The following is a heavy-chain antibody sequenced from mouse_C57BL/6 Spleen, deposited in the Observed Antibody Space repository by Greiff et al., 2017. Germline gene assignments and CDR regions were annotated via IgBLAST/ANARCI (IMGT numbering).Heavy chain of an antibody. D-gene: IGHD1-1*01. Sequence: EVQLVESGPGLVKPSQSLSLTCSVTGYSITSGYYWNWIRQFPGNKLEWMGYISYDGSNNYNPSLQNRISITRDTSKNQFFLKLNSVTTEDTATYYCASGYYGTYYAMDYWGQGTSVTVSS. CDR3: ASGYYGTYYAMDY. J-gene: IGHJ4*01. CDR1: GYSITSGYY. CDR2: ISYDGSN. V-gene: IGHV3-6*01.